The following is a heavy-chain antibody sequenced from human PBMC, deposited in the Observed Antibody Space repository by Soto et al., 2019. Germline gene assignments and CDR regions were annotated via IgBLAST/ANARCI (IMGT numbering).Heavy chain of an antibody. CDR2: TYYRSKWYN. J-gene: IGHJ3*01. D-gene: IGHD3-22*01. Sequence: PSQTLSLTCAISGDSVSSNSAAWNWIRQSPSRGLEWLGRTYYRSKWYNDYAVSVKSRITINPDTSKNQFSLQLNSMTPEDTAVFYCARDPVGARLAYDANGFNVYGDDAFDLWGQGTMVTVSS. CDR1: GDSVSSNSAA. CDR3: ARDPVGARLAYDANGFNVYGDDAFDL. V-gene: IGHV6-1*01.